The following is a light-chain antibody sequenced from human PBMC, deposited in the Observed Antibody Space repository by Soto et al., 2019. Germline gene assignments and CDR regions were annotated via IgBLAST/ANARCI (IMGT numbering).Light chain of an antibody. J-gene: IGKJ1*01. CDR1: QAINNY. V-gene: IGKV1-17*03. CDR3: LQYKNYPWT. CDR2: AAS. Sequence: DIQMTQSPSAMSASVGDRVTITCRASQAINNYLAWFQQKPGNVPKRLIYAASSLQSGVPSRFSVSGSGTEFTLTISSLQPEDFATYYCLQYKNYPWTFGQGTRVEI.